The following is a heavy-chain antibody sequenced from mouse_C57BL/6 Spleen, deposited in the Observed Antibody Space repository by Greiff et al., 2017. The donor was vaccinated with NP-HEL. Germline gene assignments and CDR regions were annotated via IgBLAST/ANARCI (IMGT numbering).Heavy chain of an antibody. D-gene: IGHD1-1*01. V-gene: IGHV5-4*01. J-gene: IGHJ2*01. Sequence: EVQLVESGGGLVKPGGSLKLSCAASGFTFSSYAMSWVRQTPEKRLEWVATISDGGSYTYYPDNVKGRFTISRDNAKNNLYLQMSHLKSEDTAMYYCARDYDGSSYFDYWGQGTTLTVSS. CDR3: ARDYDGSSYFDY. CDR1: GFTFSSYA. CDR2: ISDGGSYT.